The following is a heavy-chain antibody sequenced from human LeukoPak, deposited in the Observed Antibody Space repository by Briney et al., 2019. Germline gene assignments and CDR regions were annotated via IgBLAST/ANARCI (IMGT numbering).Heavy chain of an antibody. J-gene: IGHJ4*02. V-gene: IGHV3-30*02. CDR3: AKKPRVAGKHQGNYYFDY. Sequence: GGSLRLSCAASGFTFSSYGMHWVRQAPGKGLEWVAFIRYDGSNKYYADSVKGRFTISRDNSKNTLYLQMNSLRAEDTAVYYCAKKPRVAGKHQGNYYFDYWGQGTLVTVSS. CDR2: IRYDGSNK. D-gene: IGHD6-19*01. CDR1: GFTFSSYG.